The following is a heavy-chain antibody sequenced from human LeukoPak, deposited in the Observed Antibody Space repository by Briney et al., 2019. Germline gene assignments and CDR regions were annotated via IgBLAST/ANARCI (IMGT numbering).Heavy chain of an antibody. J-gene: IGHJ4*02. Sequence: GGSLRLSCAASRFTFEDHAMHWVRQAPGKGLEWVSGISWNSGSMGYADSVKGRFTISRDNAKKSLYLQMNSLRAEDTALYYCVKDLEGGDDYWGQGTLVTVSS. D-gene: IGHD3-16*01. CDR2: ISWNSGSM. CDR3: VKDLEGGDDY. CDR1: RFTFEDHA. V-gene: IGHV3-9*01.